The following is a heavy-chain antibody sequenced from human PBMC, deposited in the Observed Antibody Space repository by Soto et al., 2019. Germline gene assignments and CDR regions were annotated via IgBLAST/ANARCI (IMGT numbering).Heavy chain of an antibody. D-gene: IGHD3-16*01. V-gene: IGHV4-30-2*01. CDR3: ARGPPYH. CDR1: GGSISSGGYS. CDR2: IYHSGST. Sequence: QLQLQESGSGLVKPSQTLSLTCAVSGGSISSGGYSWSWIRQPPGKGLEWIGYIYHSGSTYYNPSMKSRVTISVERSQHPFSPKLSSVTAADTDVSSCARGPPYHWGQGTLVTVSS. J-gene: IGHJ4*02.